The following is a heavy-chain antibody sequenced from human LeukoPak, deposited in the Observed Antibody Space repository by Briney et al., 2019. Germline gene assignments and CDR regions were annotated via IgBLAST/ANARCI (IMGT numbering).Heavy chain of an antibody. J-gene: IGHJ4*02. D-gene: IGHD3-22*01. CDR3: ARDLPTDPDYYDSSGYYI. V-gene: IGHV1-18*01. CDR2: ISAYNGNT. CDR1: GYTFTSYG. Sequence: GASVKVSCKASGYTFTSYGISWVRQAPGQGLEWMGWISAYNGNTNYAQKLQGRVTMTTDTSTSTAYMELRSLRSDDTAVYYCARDLPTDPDYYDSSGYYIWGQGTLVTVSS.